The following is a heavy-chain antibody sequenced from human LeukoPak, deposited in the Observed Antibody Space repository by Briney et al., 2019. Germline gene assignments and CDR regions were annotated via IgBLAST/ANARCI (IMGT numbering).Heavy chain of an antibody. Sequence: PSETLSLTCAVYGGSFSGYFWSWIRQPPGKGLEWIGEVNHSGSTNYNPSLKSRVTISVDTSKSHFSLKLSSVTAADTAVYYCARESVATISGLDYWGQGTLVTVSS. J-gene: IGHJ4*02. CDR2: VNHSGST. V-gene: IGHV4-34*01. D-gene: IGHD5-12*01. CDR3: ARESVATISGLDY. CDR1: GGSFSGYF.